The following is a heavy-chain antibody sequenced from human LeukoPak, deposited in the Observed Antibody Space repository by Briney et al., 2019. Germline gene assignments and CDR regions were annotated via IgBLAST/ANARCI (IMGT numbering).Heavy chain of an antibody. J-gene: IGHJ4*02. Sequence: ASVKVSCKASGYTFTGYYMHWVRQAPGQGLEWMGRINTNSGGTNYAQKFQGRVTMTRDTSISTAYMELSRLISDDTAVYYCAKGAYCSGGSCLQPKRYDYWGQGTLVTVSS. CDR1: GYTFTGYY. CDR3: AKGAYCSGGSCLQPKRYDY. V-gene: IGHV1-2*06. D-gene: IGHD2-15*01. CDR2: INTNSGGT.